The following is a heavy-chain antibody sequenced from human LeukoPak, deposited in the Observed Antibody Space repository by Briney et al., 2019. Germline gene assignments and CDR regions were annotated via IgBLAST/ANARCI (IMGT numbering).Heavy chain of an antibody. V-gene: IGHV4-59*01. CDR3: ARGAVAGGYFDWLFSNDAFDI. Sequence: SETLSLTCTVSGGSISSYYWSWIRQPPGKGLEWIGYIYYSGSTNYNPSLKSRVTISVDTSKNQFSLKLSSVTAADTAVYYCARGAVAGGYFDWLFSNDAFDIWGQGTMVTVSS. D-gene: IGHD3-9*01. CDR1: GGSISSYY. CDR2: IYYSGST. J-gene: IGHJ3*02.